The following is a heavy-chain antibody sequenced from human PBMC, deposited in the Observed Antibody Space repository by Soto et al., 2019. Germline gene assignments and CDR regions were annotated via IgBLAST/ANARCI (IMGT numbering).Heavy chain of an antibody. CDR3: ARDRSSYGGGPDAFDI. Sequence: QVQLQESGPGLVKPSETLSLTCTVSGGSVSSGSYYWSWIRQPPGKGLEWIGYIYYSGSTNHNPSLKSRVTISVDTSKNQFSLKLTSVTAADTAVYYCARDRSSYGGGPDAFDIWGQGTIVTVSS. V-gene: IGHV4-61*01. D-gene: IGHD4-17*01. CDR2: IYYSGST. J-gene: IGHJ3*02. CDR1: GGSVSSGSYY.